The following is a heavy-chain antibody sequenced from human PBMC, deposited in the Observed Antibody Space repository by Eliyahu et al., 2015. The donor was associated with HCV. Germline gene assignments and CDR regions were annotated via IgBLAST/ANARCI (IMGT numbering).Heavy chain of an antibody. V-gene: IGHV2-5*02. CDR3: ARRPGYYDSNGDYLTYFDH. CDR2: TYWDDVY. J-gene: IGHJ4*02. Sequence: QITLKESGPTLLKPRQTLTLTCSFSGFSLSTNLMAVGWIRQPPGKPLEWLALTYWDDVYRYSPSLRSRLTITKDTSRNQVVLTMTNVDPVDTATYYCARRPGYYDSNGDYLTYFDHWGQGALVTVSS. CDR1: GFSLSTNLMA. D-gene: IGHD3-22*01.